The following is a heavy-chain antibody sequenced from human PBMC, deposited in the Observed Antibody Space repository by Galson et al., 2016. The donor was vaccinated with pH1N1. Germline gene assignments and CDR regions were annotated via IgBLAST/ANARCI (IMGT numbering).Heavy chain of an antibody. V-gene: IGHV3-48*04. D-gene: IGHD3/OR15-3a*01. CDR1: AFNFKSYG. Sequence: SLRLSCAATAFNFKSYGMNWVRQAPGKGLEWIVYISSTSSNIHYADSVKGRFTVSRDNARNSVYLQMSSLRVEDTALYYCARDNYEFWSGMDVWGQGTTVTVSS. CDR3: ARDNYEFWSGMDV. J-gene: IGHJ6*01. CDR2: ISSTSSNI.